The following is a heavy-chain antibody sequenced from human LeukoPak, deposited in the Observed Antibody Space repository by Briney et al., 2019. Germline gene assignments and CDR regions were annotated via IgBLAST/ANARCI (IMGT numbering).Heavy chain of an antibody. CDR3: ASRGITGTTSYNYFVP. V-gene: IGHV3-30*02. Sequence: GGSLRLSCAAPGFTFSIYGMHWVRQAPGKGLEGVAFIWFDGSNKYYADSVKGRFTIFRDNSKNTVYLQMNSLRAEDTAVYYCASRGITGTTSYNYFVPWGQGTLVTVSS. CDR1: GFTFSIYG. CDR2: IWFDGSNK. D-gene: IGHD1-7*01. J-gene: IGHJ5*02.